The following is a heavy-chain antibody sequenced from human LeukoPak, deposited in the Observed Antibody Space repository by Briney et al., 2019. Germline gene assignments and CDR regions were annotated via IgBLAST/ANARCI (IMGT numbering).Heavy chain of an antibody. Sequence: SETLSLTCTVSGGSISSGSYFWNWIRQPAGKGLEGIGRIYRSGSTNYNPSLKSRVTISVDTSKNQLSLKLSSVTAADTAVYFCARSPVTTWWFDPWGEGTLVTVSS. CDR2: IYRSGST. D-gene: IGHD4-17*01. CDR3: ARSPVTTWWFDP. CDR1: GGSISSGSYF. J-gene: IGHJ5*02. V-gene: IGHV4-61*02.